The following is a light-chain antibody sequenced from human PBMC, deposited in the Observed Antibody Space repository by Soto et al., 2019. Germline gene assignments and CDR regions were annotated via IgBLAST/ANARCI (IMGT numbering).Light chain of an antibody. CDR3: QQYGSLPIP. Sequence: DIQMTQSPSSLSASIGDRVTISCQASQDIGNFLNWYQQKPGKAPYLLIYDASNLDTGVSSRFSGRGSGRQFSITITSLQPDDVATYFCQQYGSLPIPFGQGTRLDIK. CDR1: QDIGNF. CDR2: DAS. J-gene: IGKJ5*01. V-gene: IGKV1-33*01.